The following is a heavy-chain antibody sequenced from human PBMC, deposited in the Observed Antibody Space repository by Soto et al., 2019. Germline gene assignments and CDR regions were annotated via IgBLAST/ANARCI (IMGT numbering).Heavy chain of an antibody. V-gene: IGHV1-2*02. J-gene: IGHJ4*02. CDR1: GYTFTGHH. D-gene: IGHD2-15*01. Sequence: ASVKVSCKTSGYTFTGHHIHWVRQAPGQGLEWMGWINPISGGTKYREKFQGRVSITRDKSSSTTYMELSSLTSDDSAVYYCAKDGRHCSGGSCPQGQWGQGTLVTVSS. CDR2: INPISGGT. CDR3: AKDGRHCSGGSCPQGQ.